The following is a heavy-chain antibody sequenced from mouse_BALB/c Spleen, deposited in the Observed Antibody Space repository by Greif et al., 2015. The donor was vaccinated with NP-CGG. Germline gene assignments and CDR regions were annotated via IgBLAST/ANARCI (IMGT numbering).Heavy chain of an antibody. D-gene: IGHD2-4*01. CDR1: GYTFTSYW. Sequence: VQLVESGAELAKPGASVKMPCKASGYTFTSYWMHWVKQRPGQGLEWIGYINPSTGYTEYNQKFKDKATLTADKSSSTAYMQLSSLTSEDSAVYYCARDYDYWYFDVWGAGTTVTVSS. J-gene: IGHJ1*01. CDR2: INPSTGYT. V-gene: IGHV1-7*01. CDR3: ARDYDYWYFDV.